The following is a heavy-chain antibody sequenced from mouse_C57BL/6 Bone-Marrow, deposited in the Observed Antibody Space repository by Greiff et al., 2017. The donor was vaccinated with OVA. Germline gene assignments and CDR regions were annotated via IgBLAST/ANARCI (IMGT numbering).Heavy chain of an antibody. Sequence: EVKLVESGEGLVKPGGSLKLSCAASGFTFSSYAMSWVRQTPEKRLEWVAYISSGGDYIYYADTVKGRFTISRDNARNTRYLQMSSLKSEDTAMYYCTRGSNYVDYFDDWGQGTTLTVSS. D-gene: IGHD2-5*01. CDR3: TRGSNYVDYFDD. J-gene: IGHJ2*01. CDR2: ISSGGDYI. CDR1: GFTFSSYA. V-gene: IGHV5-9-1*02.